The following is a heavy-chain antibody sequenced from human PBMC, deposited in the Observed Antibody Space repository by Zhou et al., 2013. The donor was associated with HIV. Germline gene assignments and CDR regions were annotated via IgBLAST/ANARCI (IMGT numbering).Heavy chain of an antibody. CDR1: GYSFSSFF. Sequence: VQLVQSGAEVKKPGASVKVSCKASGYSFSSFFIYWVRQAPGHGLEWMGTINPTSGRPTFSQKFQGRVTLTRDTSTTTVYMELSSLRSEDTAVYYCASEERESVGVTLSDWFDPWGQGTLVTVSS. J-gene: IGHJ5*02. CDR2: INPTSGRP. D-gene: IGHD1-26*01. CDR3: ASEERESVGVTLSDWFDP. V-gene: IGHV1-46*01.